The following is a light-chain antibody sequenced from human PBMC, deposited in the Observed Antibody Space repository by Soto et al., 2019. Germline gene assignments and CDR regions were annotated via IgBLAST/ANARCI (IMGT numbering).Light chain of an antibody. J-gene: IGKJ2*01. CDR1: QTIGRY. Sequence: DIQMTQSPSSLSASGGDRVTITCRASQTIGRYLNWYQQQPGKAPKLLIYAGSNLQSGVPSRFGGTGSGTDFTLTISSLQPEDFATYYCQQSFITPHTFGQGTKVDIK. CDR2: AGS. CDR3: QQSFITPHT. V-gene: IGKV1-39*01.